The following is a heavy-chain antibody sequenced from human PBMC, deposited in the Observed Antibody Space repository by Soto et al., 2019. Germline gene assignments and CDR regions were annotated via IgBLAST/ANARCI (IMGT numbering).Heavy chain of an antibody. CDR2: SNPSGGST. D-gene: IGHD3-10*01. J-gene: IGHJ6*02. CDR1: GYTFTSYY. CDR3: ARGRGQPARDYHYYYGMAV. Sequence: QVQLVQSGAEVKKPGASVKVSCKASGYTFTSYYMHWVRQAPGQGLEWMGISNPSGGSTSYAQKWQGSVSMTRETTRSPVYMEGSRLRSEDTAVYYCARGRGQPARDYHYYYGMAVWGQGTTVTVSS. V-gene: IGHV1-46*04.